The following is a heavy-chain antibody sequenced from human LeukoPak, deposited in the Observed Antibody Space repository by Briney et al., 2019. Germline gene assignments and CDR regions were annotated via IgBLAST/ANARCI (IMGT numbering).Heavy chain of an antibody. V-gene: IGHV4-31*03. J-gene: IGHJ3*02. CDR2: IYYSGST. D-gene: IGHD3-22*01. CDR1: GGSISSGGYY. CDR3: ARGVSYDSSGYYYPDAFDI. Sequence: PSETLSLTCTVSGGSISSGGYYWSWIRQHPGKGLEWIGYIYYSGSTYYNPSLKSRVTISVDTSKNQFSLKLSSVTAADTAVYYCARGVSYDSSGYYYPDAFDIWGQGTMVTASS.